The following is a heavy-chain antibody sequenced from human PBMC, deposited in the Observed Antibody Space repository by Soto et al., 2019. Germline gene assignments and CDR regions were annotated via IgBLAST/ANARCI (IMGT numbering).Heavy chain of an antibody. CDR1: GFTFSTYG. Sequence: HPGGSLRLSCAASGFTFSTYGMHWVRQAPGKGLEWVAVIWYDGSNKYYADSVKGRFTVSRDNSKNTLNLQMNSLRAEDTAVYYCARNNWYYDGRPYGMDVWGQGTTVTVSS. D-gene: IGHD3-16*01. CDR2: IWYDGSNK. CDR3: ARNNWYYDGRPYGMDV. J-gene: IGHJ6*02. V-gene: IGHV3-33*01.